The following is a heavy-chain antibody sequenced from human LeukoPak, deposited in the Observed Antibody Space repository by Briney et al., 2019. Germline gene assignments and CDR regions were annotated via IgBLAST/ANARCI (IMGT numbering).Heavy chain of an antibody. V-gene: IGHV3-7*01. J-gene: IGHJ4*02. D-gene: IGHD5-18*01. Sequence: GGSLRLSCAASGFTFGTYWMSWVRQAPGKGLGWVASIRQDGSEKNYADSVKGRFAISRDNAKNSLYLEMNRLRVEDTAVYYCAKVLPAMDTGAFDYWGQGTLVVVSS. CDR1: GFTFGTYW. CDR2: IRQDGSEK. CDR3: AKVLPAMDTGAFDY.